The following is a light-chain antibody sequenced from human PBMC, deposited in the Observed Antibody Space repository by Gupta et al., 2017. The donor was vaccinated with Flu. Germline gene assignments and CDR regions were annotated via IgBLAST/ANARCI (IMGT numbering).Light chain of an antibody. Sequence: QSALTQPASVSGSPGQSITISCPGSSSDIGAYNYVSWYQQHPGKAPKLMIHEVTNRPSGVSNRFSGSKSGNTASLTISGLQAEDEADYYCSSYTTSNTLVFGGGTKLTVL. V-gene: IGLV2-14*01. J-gene: IGLJ3*02. CDR2: EVT. CDR3: SSYTTSNTLV. CDR1: SSDIGAYNY.